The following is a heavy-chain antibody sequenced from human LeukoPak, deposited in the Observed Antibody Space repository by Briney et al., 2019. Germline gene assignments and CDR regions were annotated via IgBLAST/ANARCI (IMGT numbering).Heavy chain of an antibody. Sequence: GGSLRLSCAASGFTFSSYAMHWVRQAPGKGLEWVAVISYDGSNKYYADSVKGRFTISRDNSKNTLYLQMNSLRAEGTAVYYCARGRVGATRDDAFDIWGQGTMVTVSS. D-gene: IGHD1-26*01. CDR3: ARGRVGATRDDAFDI. CDR2: ISYDGSNK. V-gene: IGHV3-30-3*01. CDR1: GFTFSSYA. J-gene: IGHJ3*02.